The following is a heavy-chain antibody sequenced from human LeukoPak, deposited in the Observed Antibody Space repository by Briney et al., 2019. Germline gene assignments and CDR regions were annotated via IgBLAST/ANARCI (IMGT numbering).Heavy chain of an antibody. J-gene: IGHJ4*02. CDR2: ISGSGGST. CDR3: AMKSPSRAARPLPADY. D-gene: IGHD6-6*01. V-gene: IGHV3-23*01. CDR1: GFTFSSYA. Sequence: GGSLRLSCAASGFTFSSYAMSWVRQAPGKGLEWVSAISGSGGSTYYADSVKGRFTISRDNSKNTLYLRMNSLRAEDTAVYYCAMKSPSRAARPLPADYWGQGTLVTVSS.